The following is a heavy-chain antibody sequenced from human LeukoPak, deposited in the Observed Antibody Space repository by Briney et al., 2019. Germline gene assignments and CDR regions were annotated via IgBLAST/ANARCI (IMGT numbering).Heavy chain of an antibody. CDR3: ARDRDPPYYYYGMDV. Sequence: GGSLRLSCAASGFTFSDYYMSWIRQAPGKGLEWVSYISSSGSTIYYADSVKGRFTITRDNAKNSLYLQMNSLRAEDTAVYYCARDRDPPYYYYGMDVWGQGTTVTVSS. CDR2: ISSSGSTI. D-gene: IGHD5-24*01. J-gene: IGHJ6*02. V-gene: IGHV3-11*01. CDR1: GFTFSDYY.